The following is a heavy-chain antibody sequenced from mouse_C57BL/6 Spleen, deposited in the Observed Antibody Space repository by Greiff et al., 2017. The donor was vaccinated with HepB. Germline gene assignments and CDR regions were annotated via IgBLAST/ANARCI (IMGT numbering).Heavy chain of an antibody. CDR1: GYTFTDYN. CDR3: ASGGNYYGSSWFAY. V-gene: IGHV1-18*01. J-gene: IGHJ3*01. Sequence: DVKLVESGPELVKPGASVKIPCKASGYTFTDYNMDWVKQSHGKSLEWIGDINPNNGGTIYNQKFKGKATLTVDKSSSTAYMELRSLTSEDTAVYYCASGGNYYGSSWFAYWGQGTLVTVSA. D-gene: IGHD1-1*01. CDR2: INPNNGGT.